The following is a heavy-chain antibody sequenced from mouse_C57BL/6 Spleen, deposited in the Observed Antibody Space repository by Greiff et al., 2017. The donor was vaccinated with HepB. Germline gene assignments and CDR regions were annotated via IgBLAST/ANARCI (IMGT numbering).Heavy chain of an antibody. D-gene: IGHD2-10*01. J-gene: IGHJ4*01. V-gene: IGHV1-42*01. CDR2: INPSTGGT. Sequence: EVQLQQSGPELVKPGASVKISCKASGYSFTGYYMNWVKQSPEKSLEWIGEINPSTGGTTYNQKFKAKATLTVDKYSSTAYMQLKSLTSEDSAVYYCARSPYYGNYDAMDYWGQGTSVTVSS. CDR1: GYSFTGYY. CDR3: ARSPYYGNYDAMDY.